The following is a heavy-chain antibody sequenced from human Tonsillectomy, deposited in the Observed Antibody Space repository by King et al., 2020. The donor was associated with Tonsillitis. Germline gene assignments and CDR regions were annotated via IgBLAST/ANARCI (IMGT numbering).Heavy chain of an antibody. CDR3: ALNFYGSGTYYQASEY. Sequence: QLQESGPGLVKPSETLSLTCTVSGGSISSSSYYWGWIRQPPGKGLEWIGTLYYSGSTYYNPSLKSRGTISVDTSKNQFSPKLSSVTAADTAVYYCALNFYGSGTYYQASEYWGQGTLVTVSS. CDR2: LYYSGST. V-gene: IGHV4-39*01. CDR1: GGSISSSSYY. D-gene: IGHD3-10*01. J-gene: IGHJ4*02.